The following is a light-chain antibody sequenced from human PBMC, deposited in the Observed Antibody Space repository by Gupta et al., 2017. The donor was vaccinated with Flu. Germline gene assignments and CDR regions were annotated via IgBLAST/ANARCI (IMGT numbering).Light chain of an antibody. J-gene: IGKJ1*01. CDR2: DAS. CDR1: QGIGVD. CDR3: QQSYNRPRT. V-gene: IGKV3-15*01. Sequence: PLILSVSPGEGVTLSCRASQGIGVDLAWYQQKQGQPPRPLMYDASCRASGVPIRFSDSGSETEFTLTINSLQPEDFAVYFCQQSYNRPRTFGQGTQVEIK.